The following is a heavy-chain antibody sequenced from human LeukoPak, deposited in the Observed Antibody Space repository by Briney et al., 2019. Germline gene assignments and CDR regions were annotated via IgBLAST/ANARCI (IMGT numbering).Heavy chain of an antibody. CDR2: ISYDGSNK. CDR3: AKSVAGDAYFDY. Sequence: GGSLRLSCAASGFTFSSYGMHWVRQAPGKGLEWVAVISYDGSNKYYADSVKGRFTISRDNSKNTLYLQMNSLRAEDTAVYYCAKSVAGDAYFDYWGQGTLVIVSS. D-gene: IGHD6-19*01. CDR1: GFTFSSYG. V-gene: IGHV3-30*18. J-gene: IGHJ4*02.